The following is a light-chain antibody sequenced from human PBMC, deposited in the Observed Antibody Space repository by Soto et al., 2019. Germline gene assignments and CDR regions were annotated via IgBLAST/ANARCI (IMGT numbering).Light chain of an antibody. Sequence: EIVMTQSPATLSVSPGERATLSCGASETVSSNLAWYQQKPGQAPRLLIFLASTRATGIPARFSGSGSGTDFTLTISSLQSEDFAVYYCQQYSNWPVTFGGGTKVDIK. J-gene: IGKJ4*01. CDR2: LAS. V-gene: IGKV3-15*01. CDR1: ETVSSN. CDR3: QQYSNWPVT.